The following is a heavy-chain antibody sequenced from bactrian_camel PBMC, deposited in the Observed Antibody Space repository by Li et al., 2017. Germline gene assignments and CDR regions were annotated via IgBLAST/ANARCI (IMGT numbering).Heavy chain of an antibody. D-gene: IGHD5*01. CDR2: ITAYDNT. Sequence: HVQLVESGGGTVQAGETLTLTCTASVVTFDDTDKGWFRQAPGKEREGIARITAYDNTYYDDTVKGRITISQDAPKNTVFLQMNSLKPEDTAMYYCAAETTETGWGLCRFIDADWGQGTQVTVS. J-gene: IGHJ4*01. V-gene: IGHV3S63*01. CDR3: AAETTETGWGLCRFIDAD. CDR1: VVTFDDTD.